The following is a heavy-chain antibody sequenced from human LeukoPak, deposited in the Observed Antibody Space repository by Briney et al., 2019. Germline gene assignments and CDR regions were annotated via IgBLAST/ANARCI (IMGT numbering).Heavy chain of an antibody. Sequence: GGSLRLSCAASGFTFNTYNMNWVRQAPGKGLEWVSSISSGNTDICYADSVKGRFTISRDNAKNSLYLQMNSLRAEDTAVYYCARADSDSSGYIRVYFDYWGQGTLVTVSS. CDR2: ISSGNTDI. D-gene: IGHD3-22*01. CDR3: ARADSDSSGYIRVYFDY. V-gene: IGHV3-21*01. CDR1: GFTFNTYN. J-gene: IGHJ4*02.